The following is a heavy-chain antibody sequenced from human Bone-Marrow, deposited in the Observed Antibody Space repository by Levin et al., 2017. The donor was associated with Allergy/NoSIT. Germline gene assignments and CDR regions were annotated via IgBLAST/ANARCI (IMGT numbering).Heavy chain of an antibody. CDR3: AREDGGSLDSFDV. Sequence: AGGSLRLSCAASGFTFSNYWMHWVRQAPGKGLVCVSRLNGDGTITEYADSVKGRFTISRDNAKNTLYLQMNSLRAEDTAVYYCAREDGGSLDSFDVWGQGTMVTVSS. CDR1: GFTFSNYW. V-gene: IGHV3-74*01. D-gene: IGHD2-15*01. J-gene: IGHJ3*01. CDR2: LNGDGTIT.